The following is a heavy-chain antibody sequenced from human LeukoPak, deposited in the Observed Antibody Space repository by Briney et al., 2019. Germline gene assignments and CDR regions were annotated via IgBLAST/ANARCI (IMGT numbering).Heavy chain of an antibody. CDR2: ISSSGSTI. J-gene: IGHJ5*02. D-gene: IGHD3-10*01. V-gene: IGHV3-48*03. Sequence: GGSLRLSCAASGFTFSSYEMNWVRQAPGKGLEWVSYISSSGSTIYYADSVKGRFTISRDNAKNSLYLQMNSLRAEDMALYYCAKGSYYGSGRNWFDPWGQGTLVTVSS. CDR3: AKGSYYGSGRNWFDP. CDR1: GFTFSSYE.